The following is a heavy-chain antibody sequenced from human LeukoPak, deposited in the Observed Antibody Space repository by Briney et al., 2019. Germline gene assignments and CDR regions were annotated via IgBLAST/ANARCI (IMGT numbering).Heavy chain of an antibody. Sequence: GGSLRLSCAASGFIFTSYSMNWVRQAPGKGLEWISYISSSSSTIYYADSVRGRFTISRENAKNSLYLQMNSLRAEDTAVYYCARSSSWYTYYYYMDVWGKGTTVTVSS. J-gene: IGHJ6*03. CDR2: ISSSSSTI. D-gene: IGHD6-13*01. CDR3: ARSSSWYTYYYYMDV. V-gene: IGHV3-48*01. CDR1: GFIFTSYS.